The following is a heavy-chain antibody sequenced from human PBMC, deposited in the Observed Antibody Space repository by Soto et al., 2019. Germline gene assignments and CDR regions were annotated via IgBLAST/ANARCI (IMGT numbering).Heavy chain of an antibody. CDR1: GGTFSSDA. J-gene: IGHJ4*02. D-gene: IGHD5-12*01. Sequence: GASVKVSCKASGGTFSSDAISWVRQAPGQVLEWMGVIIPIFGTANYAQKFQGRVTITADESTSTAYMELSSLRSEDTAVYYCARDRDSGYDRTLFAYGGQGTLVPVSS. CDR3: ARDRDSGYDRTLFAY. V-gene: IGHV1-69*13. CDR2: IIPIFGTA.